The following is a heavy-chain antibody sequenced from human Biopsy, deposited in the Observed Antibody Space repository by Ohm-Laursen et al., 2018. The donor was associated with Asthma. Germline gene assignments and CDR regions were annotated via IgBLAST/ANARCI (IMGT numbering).Heavy chain of an antibody. D-gene: IGHD2-2*01. CDR3: AREEQGCSGTRCYGYFDY. CDR1: GYTFTNYY. V-gene: IGHV1-2*04. J-gene: IGHJ4*02. CDR2: INPNSGVT. Sequence: GASVKVSCKASGYTFTNYYIHWVRQAPGQGLEWMGWINPNSGVTKYAHNFQGWVTMTRDTSISAAYMELSSLTSDDTAVYYCAREEQGCSGTRCYGYFDYWGQGALVTVSS.